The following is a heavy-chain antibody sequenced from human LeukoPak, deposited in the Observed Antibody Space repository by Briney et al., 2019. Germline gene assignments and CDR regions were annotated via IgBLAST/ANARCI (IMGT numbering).Heavy chain of an antibody. CDR3: ARDRSYGDYLFDY. D-gene: IGHD4-17*01. V-gene: IGHV4-30-4*08. J-gene: IGHJ4*02. CDR1: GGSISSGDYY. CDR2: IYYSGST. Sequence: PSETLSLTCTVSGGSISSGDYYWSWIRQPPGKGLEWIWYIYYSGSTYYNPSLKSRATISVDTSKNQFSLKLSSVTAADTAVYYCARDRSYGDYLFDYWGQGTLVTVSS.